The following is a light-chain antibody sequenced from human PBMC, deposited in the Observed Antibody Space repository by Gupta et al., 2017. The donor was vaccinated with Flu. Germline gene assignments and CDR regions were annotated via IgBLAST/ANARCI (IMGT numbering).Light chain of an antibody. CDR1: QSLLYSSNSKNY. J-gene: IGKJ2*01. CDR2: WAS. Sequence: DIVMTQSPDSLSVSLGERATINCKSSQSLLYSSNSKNYLAWYQQKPGQPPKLLIYWASTRESGVPDRFSGSGSGTDFTLTISSLQSEDVAVYHCQQYYSNTQTFDQGTKLEI. CDR3: QQYYSNTQT. V-gene: IGKV4-1*01.